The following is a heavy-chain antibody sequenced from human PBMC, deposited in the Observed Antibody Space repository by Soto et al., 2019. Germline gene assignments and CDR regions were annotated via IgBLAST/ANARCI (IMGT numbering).Heavy chain of an antibody. CDR2: ISYDGSNK. Sequence: PGGSLRLSCAASGFTFSSYAMHWVRQAPGKGLEWVAVISYDGSNKYYADSVKGRFTISRDNSKNTLYLQMNSLRAEDTAVYYCARDYYDSSGYSYVSHYFDYWGQGPLVTVYS. J-gene: IGHJ4*02. CDR1: GFTFSSYA. CDR3: ARDYYDSSGYSYVSHYFDY. D-gene: IGHD3-22*01. V-gene: IGHV3-30-3*01.